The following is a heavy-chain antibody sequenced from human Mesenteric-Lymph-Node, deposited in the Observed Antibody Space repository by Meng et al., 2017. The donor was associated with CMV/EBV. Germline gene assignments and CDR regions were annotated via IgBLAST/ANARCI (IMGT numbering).Heavy chain of an antibody. CDR3: AKDAQPSTRYCTSGTCYPNP. D-gene: IGHD2-15*01. J-gene: IGHJ5*02. V-gene: IGHV3-30*02. CDR1: GFIFSDDW. Sequence: GGSLRLSCAASGFIFSDDWMHWVRQAPGRGLEWVAFIRYDGSSKYYADSVKGRFTISRDNSENTLHLQINSLRVEDTALYYCAKDAQPSTRYCTSGTCYPNPWGQGTLVTVSS. CDR2: IRYDGSSK.